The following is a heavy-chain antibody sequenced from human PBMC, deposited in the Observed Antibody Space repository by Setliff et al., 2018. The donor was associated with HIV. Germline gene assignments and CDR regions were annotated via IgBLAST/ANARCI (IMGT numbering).Heavy chain of an antibody. Sequence: SETLSLTCSVSGVSINRTDHYWGWIRQSPGKRLEWIGSVSQSGSTYYNPSLKSRITISVDRSKNLFSLKLISVTAADQGVYYCARVPVAGANWFDPWGLGTLVTGSS. CDR2: VSQSGST. J-gene: IGHJ5*02. D-gene: IGHD2-21*01. V-gene: IGHV4-39*01. CDR3: ARVPVAGANWFDP. CDR1: GVSINRTDHY.